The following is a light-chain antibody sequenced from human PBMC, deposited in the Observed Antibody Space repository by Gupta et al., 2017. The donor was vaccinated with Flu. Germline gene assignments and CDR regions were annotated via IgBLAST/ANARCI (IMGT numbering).Light chain of an antibody. J-gene: IGLJ1*01. V-gene: IGLV3-21*02. CDR1: NIESKN. CDR3: QVWDTSTNHYV. Sequence: SYVLTQPPSVSVAPGQTAKITCGGNNIESKNVHWYHQKPAQAPVLVVYDASDRPSGIPERFSGSNSRNTATLTISRVEAGDEADYYCQVWDTSTNHYVFGSGTKVTVL. CDR2: DAS.